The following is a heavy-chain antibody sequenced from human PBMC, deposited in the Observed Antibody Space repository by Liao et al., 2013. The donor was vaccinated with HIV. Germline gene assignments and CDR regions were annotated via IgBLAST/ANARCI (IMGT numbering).Heavy chain of an antibody. CDR1: NGSFNGYY. J-gene: IGHJ2*01. D-gene: IGHD1-26*01. Sequence: QVQLQQWGAGLLKPSETLSLTCAVYNGSFNGYYWTWIRQPAGKGLEWIGHIYTGMSTTGTTNYNPSLKSRVSISADTSSNHVSLKLTSVTAADTAVYYCARVQWXPAPNWYSDLWGRGTLVIVSS. CDR3: ARVQWXPAPNWYSDL. V-gene: IGHV4-59*10. CDR2: IYTGMSTTGTT.